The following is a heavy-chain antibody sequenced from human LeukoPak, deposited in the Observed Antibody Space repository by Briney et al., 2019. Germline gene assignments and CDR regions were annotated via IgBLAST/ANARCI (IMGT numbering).Heavy chain of an antibody. CDR1: GFTFSRYN. Sequence: GGSLRLSCATSGFTFSRYNMNWVRQAPGKGLEWVSSITSSSIYKYYADSVKGRFTIPRDNSKNTLYLQMNSLRAEDTAVYYCARNDILDPWGQGTLVTVSS. CDR2: ITSSSIYK. CDR3: ARNDILDP. D-gene: IGHD3-22*01. J-gene: IGHJ5*02. V-gene: IGHV3-21*01.